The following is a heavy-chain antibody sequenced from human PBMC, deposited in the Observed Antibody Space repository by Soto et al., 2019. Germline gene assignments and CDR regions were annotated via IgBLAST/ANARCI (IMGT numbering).Heavy chain of an antibody. CDR1: GGSISSGGYY. D-gene: IGHD4-17*01. CDR3: AREDIRTVTTDY. V-gene: IGHV4-31*03. Sequence: QVQLQESGPGLVKPSQTLSLTCTVSGGSISSGGYYWSWIRQHPGKGLEWIGYIYYSGSTYYNPSLKSRVTRSVGTSKNQFSLKLSSVTAADTAVYYCAREDIRTVTTDYWGQGTLVTVSS. J-gene: IGHJ4*02. CDR2: IYYSGST.